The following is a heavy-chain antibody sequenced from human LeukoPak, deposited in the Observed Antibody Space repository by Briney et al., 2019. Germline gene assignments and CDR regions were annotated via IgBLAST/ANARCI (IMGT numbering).Heavy chain of an antibody. CDR3: ARDRSSSDPGSWFDP. V-gene: IGHV3-21*01. Sequence: PGGSLRLSCAASGFTFSSYSMNWVRQAPGKGLEWVSSISSSSSYIYYADSVKGRFTISRDNAKNSLYLQMNSLRAEDTAVYYCARDRSSSDPGSWFDPWGQGTLVTVSS. CDR1: GFTFSSYS. D-gene: IGHD6-6*01. CDR2: ISSSSSYI. J-gene: IGHJ5*02.